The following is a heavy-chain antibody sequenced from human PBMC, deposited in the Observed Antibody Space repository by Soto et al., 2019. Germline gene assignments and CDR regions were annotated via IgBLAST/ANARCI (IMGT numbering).Heavy chain of an antibody. CDR3: AREGAAAALDY. CDR1: GFTFSSYG. CDR2: IWYDGSNK. V-gene: IGHV3-33*01. J-gene: IGHJ4*02. D-gene: IGHD6-13*01. Sequence: QVQLVESGGGVVQPGRSLRLSCAASGFTFSSYGMHWVRQAPGKGLEWVAVIWYDGSNKYYADSVKGRFTISRDNSKNTLYLQMNSLRAEDTAVYYCAREGAAAALDYWGQGTPVTVSS.